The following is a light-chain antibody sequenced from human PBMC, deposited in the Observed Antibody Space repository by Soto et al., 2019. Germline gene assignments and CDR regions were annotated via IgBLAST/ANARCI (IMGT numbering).Light chain of an antibody. CDR1: QSVSSN. Sequence: EIVMTQSPATLSVSPGERATLSCRARQSVSSNLAWYQQKPGQAPRLLIYGASTRATGIPARFSGSGSGTGFTLTISSLQSEDFAVYYCQQYNNWPPVTFGQGTKVDIK. CDR2: GAS. J-gene: IGKJ1*01. V-gene: IGKV3-15*01. CDR3: QQYNNWPPVT.